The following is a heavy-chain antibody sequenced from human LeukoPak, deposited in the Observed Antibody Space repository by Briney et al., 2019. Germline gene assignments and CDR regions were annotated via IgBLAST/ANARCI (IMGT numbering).Heavy chain of an antibody. Sequence: PSETLSLTCTVSGGSISSTYFWAWIRQPPGKGLGWIATIHYSGTTYYKPSLRSRVTISVDTSANQFSLKLTSVTAADTAVYFCARLGYCSGGSCQHDFWGQGTLVTVSS. J-gene: IGHJ4*02. CDR2: IHYSGTT. V-gene: IGHV4-39*01. D-gene: IGHD2-15*01. CDR3: ARLGYCSGGSCQHDF. CDR1: GGSISSTYF.